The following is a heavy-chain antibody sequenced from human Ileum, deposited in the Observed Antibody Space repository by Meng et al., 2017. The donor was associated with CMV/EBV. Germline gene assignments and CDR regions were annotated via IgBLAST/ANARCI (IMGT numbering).Heavy chain of an antibody. J-gene: IGHJ4*02. CDR3: AREYPSTFYFDS. CDR1: GYAFTTYH. Sequence: SCKAAGYAFTTYHIHRVRQATGQGLEYMGILLSNGNTKHTRKFQGGLTLTRDTTTATVYMELSGLRSDDTAVYFCAREYPSTFYFDSWGQGTLVTVSS. V-gene: IGHV1-46*01. D-gene: IGHD1-1*01. CDR2: LLSNGNT.